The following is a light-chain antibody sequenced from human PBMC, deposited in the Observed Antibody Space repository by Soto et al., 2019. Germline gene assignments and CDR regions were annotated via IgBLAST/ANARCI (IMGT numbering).Light chain of an antibody. CDR2: DVS. CDR1: SSDVGGYNS. V-gene: IGLV2-14*03. J-gene: IGLJ1*01. Sequence: QSVLTQPASVSGSPGESITISCTGTSSDVGGYNSVSWYQLHPGKAPKLMIYDVSNRPSGISNRFSGSKSGNAASLTISGLQAEDEADYYCSSYTGSNTYVFGTGTKVTVL. CDR3: SSYTGSNTYV.